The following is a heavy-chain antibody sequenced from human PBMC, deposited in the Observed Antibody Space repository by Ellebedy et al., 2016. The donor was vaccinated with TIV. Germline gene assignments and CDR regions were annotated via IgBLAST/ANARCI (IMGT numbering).Heavy chain of an antibody. J-gene: IGHJ4*02. Sequence: GESLKISCAASGFTFRRFWMTWVRQGPGKGLEWVANIKEDGSEKHDVDSVKGRFTISRDNAKRSLYLQMNSLRAEDTAVYYCAREDDYGDQYYFDLWGQGTLVTVSS. CDR2: IKEDGSEK. V-gene: IGHV3-7*01. D-gene: IGHD4-17*01. CDR3: AREDDYGDQYYFDL. CDR1: GFTFRRFW.